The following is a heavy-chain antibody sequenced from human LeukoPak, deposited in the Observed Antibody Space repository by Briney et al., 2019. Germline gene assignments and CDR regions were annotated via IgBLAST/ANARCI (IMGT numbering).Heavy chain of an antibody. J-gene: IGHJ6*03. D-gene: IGHD1-26*01. Sequence: GGSLRLSCAASEFTFSSYNMNWVRQAPGKGLEWVSSISSFSSYIYYADSVKGRFTISRDNAKNSLYLQMNSLRAEDTAVYYCARDPYSGSYGDSYYYYMDVWGKGTTVTISS. CDR2: ISSFSSYI. CDR1: EFTFSSYN. CDR3: ARDPYSGSYGDSYYYYMDV. V-gene: IGHV3-21*01.